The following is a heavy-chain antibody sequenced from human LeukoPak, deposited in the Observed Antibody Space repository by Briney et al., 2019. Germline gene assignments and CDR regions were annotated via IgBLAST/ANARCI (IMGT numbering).Heavy chain of an antibody. CDR2: ISGSSSTI. Sequence: GGPLRLSCEASGFTFSSYSMNWVRKAPGKGLGWVSYISGSSSTIYYADSVKGRFTISRDNSKNTLYLQMNSLRAEDTAVYYCAKVGYCSGGSCYRKSAFFDYWGQGTLVTVSS. D-gene: IGHD2-15*01. J-gene: IGHJ4*02. CDR3: AKVGYCSGGSCYRKSAFFDY. CDR1: GFTFSSYS. V-gene: IGHV3-48*01.